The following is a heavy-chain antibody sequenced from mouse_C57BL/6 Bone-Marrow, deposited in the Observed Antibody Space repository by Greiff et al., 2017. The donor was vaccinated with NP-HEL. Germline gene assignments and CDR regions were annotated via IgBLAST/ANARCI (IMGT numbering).Heavy chain of an antibody. D-gene: IGHD1-1*01. CDR1: GYAFTNYL. J-gene: IGHJ3*01. Sequence: VQLQQSGAELVRPGTSVKVSCKASGYAFTNYLIEWVKQRPGQGLEWIGVINPGSGGTNYNEKFKGKATLTADKSSSTAYMQRSSLTSEDSAVYFCATDGSKEAWFAYWGQGTLVTVSA. CDR2: INPGSGGT. CDR3: ATDGSKEAWFAY. V-gene: IGHV1-54*01.